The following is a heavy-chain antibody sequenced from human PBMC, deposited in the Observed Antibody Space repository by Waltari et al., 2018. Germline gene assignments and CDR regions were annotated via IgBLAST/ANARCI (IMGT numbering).Heavy chain of an antibody. J-gene: IGHJ3*01. CDR3: HLIVPNPGDYTPFGFDL. CDR2: INSECSST. V-gene: IGHV3-74*01. Sequence: EVELVESGGELVQPGGSLRLSCAASGFNFSRYWMHWVRQVPGKGPEWVSRINSECSSTACADSVKGRFTVSRDNAKNTLFLQMTSLSAGDTAVYYCHLIVPNPGDYTPFGFDLWGQGTMVTVSS. D-gene: IGHD4-17*01. CDR1: GFNFSRYW.